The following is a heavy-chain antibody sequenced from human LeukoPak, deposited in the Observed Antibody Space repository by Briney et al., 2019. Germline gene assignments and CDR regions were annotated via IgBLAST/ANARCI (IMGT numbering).Heavy chain of an antibody. J-gene: IGHJ6*02. Sequence: ASVKVSCKASGYTFTSYDINWVRQATGQGLEWMGWISAYNGNTNYAQKLQGRVTMTTDTSTSTAYMELRSLRSDDTAVYYCARDRGAARPTTQYYYYGMDVWGQGTTVTVSS. D-gene: IGHD6-13*01. CDR2: ISAYNGNT. V-gene: IGHV1-18*01. CDR1: GYTFTSYD. CDR3: ARDRGAARPTTQYYYYGMDV.